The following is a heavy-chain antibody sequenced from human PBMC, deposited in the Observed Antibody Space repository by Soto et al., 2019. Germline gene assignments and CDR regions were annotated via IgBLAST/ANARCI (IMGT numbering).Heavy chain of an antibody. Sequence: SETLSLTCTVSNGSISPNYWSWIRQPPGKGLEWIGYIYYAGTTTYNPSLQSRVSISVDTSKNQVSLKLTSVTAADTAVYFCGRVPDYWGQGILVTVSS. CDR1: NGSISPNY. J-gene: IGHJ4*02. V-gene: IGHV4-59*12. D-gene: IGHD2-2*01. CDR2: IYYAGTT. CDR3: GRVPDY.